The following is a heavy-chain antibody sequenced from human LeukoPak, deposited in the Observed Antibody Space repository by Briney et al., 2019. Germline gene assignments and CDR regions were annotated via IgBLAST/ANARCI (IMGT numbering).Heavy chain of an antibody. CDR3: ARDCRWPNDAFDL. D-gene: IGHD3-16*02. CDR1: GFXLTTYG. J-gene: IGHJ3*01. V-gene: IGHV3-23*01. Sequence: PGGSLRLSCAASGFXLTTYGMSWVRQAPGKGLEWVSAIGPSARGSSTWYVDSVEGRFTISRDSSKNTLYLQMNSLRAEDTALYFCARDCRWPNDAFDLWGQGTMVTVSS. CDR2: IGPSARGSST.